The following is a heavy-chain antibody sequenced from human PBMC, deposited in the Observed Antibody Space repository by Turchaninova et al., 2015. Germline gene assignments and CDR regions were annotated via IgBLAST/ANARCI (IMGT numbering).Heavy chain of an antibody. D-gene: IGHD2-21*02. J-gene: IGHJ1*01. CDR2: IDPARDDT. CDR3: ARDLSLCTGGDCFPTSEYFQH. V-gene: IGHV1-2*06. Sequence: QVQLVQSGAEVKKPGASVKVSCQTSGYTFPGYSMHWGRQAPGQGLEWLGRIDPARDDTGYQQKWRCRVTMTINTAITTRHLDLSSLRSDYTAVYYDARDLSLCTGGDCFPTSEYFQHWGQGTLVAVSS. CDR1: GYTFPGYS.